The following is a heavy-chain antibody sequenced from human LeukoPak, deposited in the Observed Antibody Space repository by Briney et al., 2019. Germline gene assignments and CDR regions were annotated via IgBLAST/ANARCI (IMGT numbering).Heavy chain of an antibody. CDR3: ARDQRATASTGSYFDY. V-gene: IGHV3-21*01. J-gene: IGHJ4*02. Sequence: GGSLRLSCAASGFTFSSYGMNWVRQAPGKGLEWVSSVSSSSSYIYYADSVKGRFTISRDNTKNSLSLQMNSLRAENTAVYYCARDQRATASTGSYFDYWGQGTLVTVSS. CDR2: VSSSSSYI. CDR1: GFTFSSYG. D-gene: IGHD1-1*01.